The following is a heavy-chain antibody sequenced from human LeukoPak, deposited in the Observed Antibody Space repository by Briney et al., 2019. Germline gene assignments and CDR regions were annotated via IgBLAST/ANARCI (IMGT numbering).Heavy chain of an antibody. J-gene: IGHJ4*02. D-gene: IGHD3-10*01. CDR1: GFTFDDHG. Sequence: GGSLRLSCAASGFTFDDHGMTWVRQIPGKGLEWVSGINWNGGSTGYADSVRGRFTISRDNAKNSLYLQMNSLRAEDTAVYYCARAMVRGAKAPFDYWGQGTLVTVSS. CDR3: ARAMVRGAKAPFDY. CDR2: INWNGGST. V-gene: IGHV3-20*04.